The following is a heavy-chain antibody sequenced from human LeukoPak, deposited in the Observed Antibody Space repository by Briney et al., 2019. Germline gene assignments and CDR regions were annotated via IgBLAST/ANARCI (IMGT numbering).Heavy chain of an antibody. CDR2: INPNSGGT. V-gene: IGHV1-2*02. CDR1: GYTFTDYY. Sequence: ASVKVSCKASGYTFTDYYVHWVRQAPGQGLEWMGWINPNSGGTNYAQKFQGRVTMTRDTSISTAYMELSGLRSDDTAVYYCASHTLSHSSPDYWGQGTLVTVSS. CDR3: ASHTLSHSSPDY. D-gene: IGHD6-6*01. J-gene: IGHJ4*02.